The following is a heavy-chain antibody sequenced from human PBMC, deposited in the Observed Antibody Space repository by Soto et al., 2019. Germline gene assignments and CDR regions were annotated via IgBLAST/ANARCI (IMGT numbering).Heavy chain of an antibody. CDR3: ARVTSSWGLVSYFDE. V-gene: IGHV4-61*01. CDR2: IYYSGST. D-gene: IGHD6-13*01. CDR1: GGSVSSGSYY. Sequence: PSETLSLTCTVSGGSVSSGSYYWSWIRQPPGKGLECVGYIYYSGSTNYNPSLKSRVTISVDTSKNQFSLKLSSVTAADTAVYYCARVTSSWGLVSYFDEWGQGTLVTVSS. J-gene: IGHJ4*02.